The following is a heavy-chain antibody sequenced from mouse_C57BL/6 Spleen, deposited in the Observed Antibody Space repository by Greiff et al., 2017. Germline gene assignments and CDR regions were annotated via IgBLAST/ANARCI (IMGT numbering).Heavy chain of an antibody. CDR2: ISSGGDYI. CDR3: TRAGVYYGSSWDY. CDR1: GFTFSSYA. V-gene: IGHV5-9-1*02. D-gene: IGHD1-1*01. J-gene: IGHJ2*01. Sequence: EVKLMESGEGLVKPGGSLKLSCAASGFTFSSYAMSWVRQTPEKRLEWVAYISSGGDYIYYADTVKGRFTISRDNARNTLYLQMSSLKSEDTAMYYCTRAGVYYGSSWDYWGQGTTLTVSS.